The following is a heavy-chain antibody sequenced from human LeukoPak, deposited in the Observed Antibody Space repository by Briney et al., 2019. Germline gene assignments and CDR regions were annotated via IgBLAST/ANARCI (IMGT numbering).Heavy chain of an antibody. V-gene: IGHV3-30-3*01. CDR1: GFTFSNYA. Sequence: GGSLRLSCAASGFTFSNYAMHWVRQAPGKGLEWVAVISYDGSNKYYADSVKGRFTISRDNSKNTLYLQMNSLRAEDTAVYYCARDQLDYYDQIGGYFDYWGQGTLVTVSS. D-gene: IGHD3-22*01. CDR3: ARDQLDYYDQIGGYFDY. J-gene: IGHJ4*02. CDR2: ISYDGSNK.